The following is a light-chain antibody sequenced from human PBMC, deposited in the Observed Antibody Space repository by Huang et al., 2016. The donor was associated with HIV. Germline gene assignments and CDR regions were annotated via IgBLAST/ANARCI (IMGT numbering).Light chain of an antibody. CDR1: QSVRDK. J-gene: IGKJ4*01. CDR3: QQYESWPPLT. CDR2: ATS. V-gene: IGKV3-15*01. Sequence: EIVMTQSPDTLSVSPGGRATLSCRASQSVRDKLAWYQQKPGQAPSLLLHATSTRAAGVPARFSGSGSGTEFTLTISSLQSEDCGVYYCQQYESWPPLTFGGGTKVEIK.